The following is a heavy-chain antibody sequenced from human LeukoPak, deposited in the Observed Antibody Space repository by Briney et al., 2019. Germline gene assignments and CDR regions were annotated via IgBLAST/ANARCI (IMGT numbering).Heavy chain of an antibody. D-gene: IGHD3-22*01. CDR1: GYSFTSHW. V-gene: IGHV5-51*01. Sequence: GESLKISCKGSGYSFTSHWIGWVRQMPGKGLEWMGIIYPGDSDTRYSPSFQGQVTISANKSISTAHLQWSSLKASDTAMYYCARRPLIGDNWFDPWGQGTLVTVSS. CDR3: ARRPLIGDNWFDP. J-gene: IGHJ5*02. CDR2: IYPGDSDT.